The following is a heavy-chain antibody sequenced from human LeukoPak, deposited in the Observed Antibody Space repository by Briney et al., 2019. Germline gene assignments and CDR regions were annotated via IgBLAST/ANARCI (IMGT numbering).Heavy chain of an antibody. CDR2: ISSSSSYI. CDR1: GFTFSSYS. V-gene: IGHV3-21*01. J-gene: IGHJ6*02. Sequence: GGSLRLSCAASGFTFSSYSMNWVRQAPGKGLEWVSSISSSSSYIYYADSVKGRFTISRDNAKNSLYLQMNSPRAEDTAVYYCARDFPYCSSTSCYDGMDVWGQGTTVTVSS. CDR3: ARDFPYCSSTSCYDGMDV. D-gene: IGHD2-2*01.